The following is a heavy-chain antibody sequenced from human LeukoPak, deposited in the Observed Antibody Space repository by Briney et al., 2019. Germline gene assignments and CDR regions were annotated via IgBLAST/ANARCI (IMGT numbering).Heavy chain of an antibody. CDR3: ARDMGPAFDI. J-gene: IGHJ3*02. V-gene: IGHV4-59*12. CDR1: GGSISSYY. Sequence: SKTLSLTCTVSGGSISSYYWSWIRQPPGKGLEWIGYIYYSGSTNYNPSLKSRVTISVDTSKNQFSLKLSSVTAADTAVYYCARDMGPAFDIWGQGTMVTVSS. CDR2: IYYSGST.